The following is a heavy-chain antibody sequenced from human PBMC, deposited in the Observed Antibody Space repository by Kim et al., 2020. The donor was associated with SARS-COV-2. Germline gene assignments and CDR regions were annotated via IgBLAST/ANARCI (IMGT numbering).Heavy chain of an antibody. V-gene: IGHV1-8*01. CDR1: GYTFTSYD. J-gene: IGHJ6*03. D-gene: IGHD2-21*01. Sequence: ASVKVSCKASGYTFTSYDINWVRQATGHGLEWIGLMYPYCCYPVFAHKFHVRFTMNRNTSISTAYMELSSLRSEDTAVYYCARGHLKSIVVVIAPRPYYYYMDVWGKGTTVTVSS. CDR2: MYPYCCYP. CDR3: ARGHLKSIVVVIAPRPYYYYMDV.